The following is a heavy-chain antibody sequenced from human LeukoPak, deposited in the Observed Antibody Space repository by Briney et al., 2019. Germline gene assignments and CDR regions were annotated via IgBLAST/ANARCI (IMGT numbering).Heavy chain of an antibody. CDR2: IRSSDTLI. CDR1: GFTFSSYS. V-gene: IGHV3-48*02. J-gene: IGHJ4*02. D-gene: IGHD7-27*01. Sequence: GGSLRLSCAASGFTFSSYSMNWVRQAPGKGLEWVSYIRSSDTLIYYADSVKGRFTISTDNAKNSLYLQMNSLRDEDTAVYYCARDKNWVFDYWGQGTLVTVSS. CDR3: ARDKNWVFDY.